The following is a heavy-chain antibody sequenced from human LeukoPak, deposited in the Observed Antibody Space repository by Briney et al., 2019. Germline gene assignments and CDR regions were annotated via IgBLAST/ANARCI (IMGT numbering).Heavy chain of an antibody. CDR3: ARRRYFDTYLDP. CDR2: VYPAGSII. Sequence: GESLKISCPGPEYDFANYWIGWVRQMPGRGMEWMGIVYPAGSIIHYSPFFQGQVTISVDRSVSTAYLQWTSLKASDSAMYFCARRRYFDTYLDPWGQGTLVTVSS. V-gene: IGHV5-51*01. J-gene: IGHJ5*02. CDR1: EYDFANYW. D-gene: IGHD2/OR15-2a*01.